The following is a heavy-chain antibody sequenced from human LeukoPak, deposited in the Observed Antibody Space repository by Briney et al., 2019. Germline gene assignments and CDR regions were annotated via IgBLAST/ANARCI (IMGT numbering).Heavy chain of an antibody. CDR1: GGSISSSSYY. V-gene: IGHV4-39*01. Sequence: PSETLSLTCTVSGGSISSSSYYWGWIRQPPGKGLEWIGSIYYSGSTYYNPSLESRVTISVDTSKNQFSLKLSSVTAADTAVYYCARLPPKGTEPTLDYWGQGTLVTVSS. J-gene: IGHJ4*02. CDR3: ARLPPKGTEPTLDY. CDR2: IYYSGST. D-gene: IGHD1-1*01.